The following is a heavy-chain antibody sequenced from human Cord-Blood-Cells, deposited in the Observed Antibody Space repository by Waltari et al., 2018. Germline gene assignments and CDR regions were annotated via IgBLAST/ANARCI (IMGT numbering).Heavy chain of an antibody. V-gene: IGHV4-39*01. CDR3: ARPLNYYDSSGYYYY. D-gene: IGHD3-22*01. Sequence: QLQLQESGPGLVKPSETLSLTCTVSGGSISSSSYYWGWIRQPPGKGLEWIGSSYYRGSTYYNPSLKSRVTISVDTSKNQFSLKLSSVTAADTAVYYCARPLNYYDSSGYYYYWGQGTLVTVSS. J-gene: IGHJ4*02. CDR2: SYYRGST. CDR1: GGSISSSSYY.